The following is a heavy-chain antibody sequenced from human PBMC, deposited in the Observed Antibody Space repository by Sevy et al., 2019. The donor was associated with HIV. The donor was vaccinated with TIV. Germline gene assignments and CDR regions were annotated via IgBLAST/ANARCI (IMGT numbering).Heavy chain of an antibody. V-gene: IGHV3-15*01. CDR3: TTDRGRTSSMYFDL. CDR1: GFTFSRAW. J-gene: IGHJ2*01. CDR2: IKSNSNGGTI. Sequence: GGSLRLSCAASGFTFSRAWMSWVRQAPGKGLEWVGRIKSNSNGGTIDYAAPVKGRFSISRDDSENTVYLQMNSLNTEDIATYYCTTDRGRTSSMYFDLWGRGTLVTVSS. D-gene: IGHD3-10*01.